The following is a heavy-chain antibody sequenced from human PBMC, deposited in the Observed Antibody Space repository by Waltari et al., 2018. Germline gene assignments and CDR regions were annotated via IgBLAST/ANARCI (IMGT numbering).Heavy chain of an antibody. Sequence: EVQLVESGGGLVQSGGSLKLSCAASGFTFSGSAMHWVRQASGTGLEWVGRIRIKASKYATAYTASVKGRFTISRDDSKNTAYLQMNSLKTEDTAVYYCTSKLELRYWGQGTLVTVSS. J-gene: IGHJ4*02. CDR3: TSKLELRY. D-gene: IGHD1-7*01. CDR2: IRIKASKYAT. CDR1: GFTFSGSA. V-gene: IGHV3-73*02.